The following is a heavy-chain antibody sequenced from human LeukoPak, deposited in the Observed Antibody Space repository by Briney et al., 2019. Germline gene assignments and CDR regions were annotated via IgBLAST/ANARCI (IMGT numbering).Heavy chain of an antibody. CDR2: IIPILGIA. V-gene: IGHV1-69*04. CDR3: ARPGGATKGVIDY. J-gene: IGHJ4*01. Sequence: ASVKVSCKASGGTCSSYAISWVRQAPGQGLEWMGRIIPILGIANSAPKFNGRVTITADKSTSTAYMELRSLRSDDTAVYYCARPGGATKGVIDYWGQRTRLTVSS. CDR1: GGTCSSYA. D-gene: IGHD1-26*01.